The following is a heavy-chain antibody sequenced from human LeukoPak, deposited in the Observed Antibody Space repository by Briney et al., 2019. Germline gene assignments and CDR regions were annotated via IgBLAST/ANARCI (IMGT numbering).Heavy chain of an antibody. J-gene: IGHJ4*02. CDR1: RGTFCRSA. V-gene: IGHV1-69*05. D-gene: IGHD3-22*01. CDR2: IIPIFGTA. CDR3: ARDFYYDSSGLR. Sequence: ASGRLSCTASRGTFCRSAISWVPQSAGQGLGWMGRIIPIFGTANYAQKFQGRVTITTDESTSTAYMELSSLRSEDTAVYYCARDFYYDSSGLRWGQGTLVTVSS.